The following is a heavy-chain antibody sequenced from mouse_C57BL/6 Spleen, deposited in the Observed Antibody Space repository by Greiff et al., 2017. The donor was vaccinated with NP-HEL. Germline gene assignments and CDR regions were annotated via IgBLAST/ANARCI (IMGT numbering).Heavy chain of an antibody. D-gene: IGHD4-1*01. V-gene: IGHV1-78*01. CDR1: GYTFTDHT. CDR3: AREAWDVGYFDY. Sequence: VKLMESDAELVKPGASVKISCKVSGYTFTDHTIHWMKQRPEQGLEWIGYIYPRDGSTKYNEKFKGKATLTADKSSSTAYMQLNSLTSEDSAVYFCAREAWDVGYFDYWGQGTTLTVSS. CDR2: IYPRDGST. J-gene: IGHJ2*01.